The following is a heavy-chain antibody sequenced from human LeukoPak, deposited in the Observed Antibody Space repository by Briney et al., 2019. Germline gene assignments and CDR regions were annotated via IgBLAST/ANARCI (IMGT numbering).Heavy chain of an antibody. CDR1: GFTVSSNY. J-gene: IGHJ4*02. CDR2: IYSGGST. CDR3: ARDWDPGVFDY. D-gene: IGHD1-26*01. V-gene: IGHV3-53*01. Sequence: GRSLRLSCAASGFTVSSNYMSWVRQAPGKGLEWVSVIYSGGSTYYADSVKGRFTISRDNSKNTLYLQMNSLRAEDTAVYYCARDWDPGVFDYWGQGTLVTVSS.